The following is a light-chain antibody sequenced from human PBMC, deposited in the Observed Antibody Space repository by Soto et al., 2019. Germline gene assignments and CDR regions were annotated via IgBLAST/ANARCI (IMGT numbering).Light chain of an antibody. Sequence: DIQKTQSPSSLSASVGDRVTIGCRASQSISRSLNWYQHKPGKAPKVLIYGASNLQSEVPSRFSGSGSGTDFTLTIISLQPEDFATDSCQQSYSVPWTFGQGTKVEIK. CDR3: QQSYSVPWT. V-gene: IGKV1-39*01. J-gene: IGKJ1*01. CDR2: GAS. CDR1: QSISRS.